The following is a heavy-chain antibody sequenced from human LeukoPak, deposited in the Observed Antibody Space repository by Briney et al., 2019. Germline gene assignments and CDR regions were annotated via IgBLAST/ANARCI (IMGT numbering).Heavy chain of an antibody. D-gene: IGHD6-6*01. Sequence: PGGSLRLSCAASGFTFSSYAMSWVRQAPRKGLEWFSAISGGGGATYYADSVKGRFTISRDNSKNTLYLQMNSLRAEDTAVYYCAKDQSSSPYYFDYWGQGILVTVSS. CDR1: GFTFSSYA. CDR2: ISGGGGAT. J-gene: IGHJ4*02. V-gene: IGHV3-23*01. CDR3: AKDQSSSPYYFDY.